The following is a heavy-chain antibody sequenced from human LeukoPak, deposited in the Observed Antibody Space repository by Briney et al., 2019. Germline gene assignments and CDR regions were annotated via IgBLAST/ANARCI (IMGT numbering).Heavy chain of an antibody. CDR2: LDPNSGGT. D-gene: IGHD3-9*01. J-gene: IGHJ4*02. Sequence: ASVKVSCKACRYTFTGYAMHWVRQAPGQGLEWVGRLDPNSGGTNYAQDFQGRVTITRDTSINTAYMELSRLRSDDTAKYYCTRDLTISGPIGIWGQGTLVTVSA. CDR3: TRDLTISGPIGI. CDR1: RYTFTGYA. V-gene: IGHV1-2*06.